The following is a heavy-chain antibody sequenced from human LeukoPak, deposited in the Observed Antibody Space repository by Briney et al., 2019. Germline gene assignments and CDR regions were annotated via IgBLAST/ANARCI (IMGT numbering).Heavy chain of an antibody. V-gene: IGHV4-59*01. CDR2: IYYSGST. J-gene: IGHJ5*02. D-gene: IGHD1-1*01. CDR3: ARARRWNAAVEGWWFDP. Sequence: PSETLSLTCSVSGDSISNYYWSWIRQSPVKGLEWIGFIYYSGSTNYNPSLKSRVTISVDTSKNQFSLKLSSVTAADTAVYYCARARRWNAAVEGWWFDPWGQGTLVTVSS. CDR1: GDSISNYY.